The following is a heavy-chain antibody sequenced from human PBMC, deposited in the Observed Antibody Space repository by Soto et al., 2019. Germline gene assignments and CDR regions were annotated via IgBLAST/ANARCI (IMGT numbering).Heavy chain of an antibody. V-gene: IGHV1-3*04. CDR3: ARETYSYCGGDCYSYYFDY. J-gene: IGHJ4*02. D-gene: IGHD2-21*02. CDR1: GYTFTNYA. Sequence: ASVKVSCKSSGYTFTNYAIHCVRQAPGQRLEWMGWINTDNDNTKYSQKFHGKVTITRDTSASTAYMELSSLRSEDTAVYYCARETYSYCGGDCYSYYFDYWGQGTQVTVSS. CDR2: INTDNDNT.